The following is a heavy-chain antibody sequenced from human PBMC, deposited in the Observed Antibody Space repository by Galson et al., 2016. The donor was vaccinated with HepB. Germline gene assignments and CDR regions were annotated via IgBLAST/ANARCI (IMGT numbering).Heavy chain of an antibody. CDR2: ISIYNADT. Sequence: SVKVSCKASGYTFTNYGITWVRQAPGQGLEWMGWISIYNADTNYAQKFQGTVTMTTDTSTSTAYMDLRSLRSDDTAGYYCARSRDFTDTSCYGGLDYWGQGTLVTVSS. V-gene: IGHV1-18*01. CDR1: GYTFTNYG. CDR3: ARSRDFTDTSCYGGLDY. D-gene: IGHD2-2*01. J-gene: IGHJ4*02.